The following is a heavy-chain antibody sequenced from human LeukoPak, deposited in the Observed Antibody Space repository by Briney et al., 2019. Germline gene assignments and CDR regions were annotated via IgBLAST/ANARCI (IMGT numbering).Heavy chain of an antibody. CDR1: GGSISSYY. J-gene: IGHJ4*02. Sequence: SETLSLTCTVSGGSISSYYWSWIRQPAGEGLEWIGRIYTSGSTNYNPSLKSRVTMSVETSKNQSSLNLTSVTAADTAVYYCARDRTYGGNSGFDYWGQGTLVTVSS. CDR2: IYTSGST. V-gene: IGHV4-4*07. D-gene: IGHD4-23*01. CDR3: ARDRTYGGNSGFDY.